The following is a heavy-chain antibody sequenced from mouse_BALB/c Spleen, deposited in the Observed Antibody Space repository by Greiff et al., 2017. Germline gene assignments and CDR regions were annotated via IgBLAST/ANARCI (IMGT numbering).Heavy chain of an antibody. CDR1: GYSITSDYA. V-gene: IGHV3-2*02. CDR3: ARGLRSAMDY. J-gene: IGHJ4*01. D-gene: IGHD1-1*01. CDR2: ISYSGST. Sequence: EVKLMESGPGLVKPSQSLSLTCTVTGYSITSDYAWNWIRQFPGNKLEWMGYISYSGSTSYNPSLKSRISITRDTSKNQFFLQLNSVTTEDTATYYCARGLRSAMDYWGQGTSVTVSS.